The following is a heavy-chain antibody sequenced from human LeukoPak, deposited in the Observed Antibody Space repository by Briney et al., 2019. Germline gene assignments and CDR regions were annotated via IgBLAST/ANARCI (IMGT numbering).Heavy chain of an antibody. Sequence: PGGSLRLSCAASGFTFNNAWMSWVRQAPGKGLEWVSVIYSGGSTYYADSVKGRFTISRDNSKNTLYLQMNSLRAEDTAVYYCARGEESASKFYYYYYMDVWGKGTTVTISS. J-gene: IGHJ6*03. D-gene: IGHD6-25*01. CDR3: ARGEESASKFYYYYYMDV. CDR2: IYSGGST. CDR1: GFTFNNAW. V-gene: IGHV3-53*01.